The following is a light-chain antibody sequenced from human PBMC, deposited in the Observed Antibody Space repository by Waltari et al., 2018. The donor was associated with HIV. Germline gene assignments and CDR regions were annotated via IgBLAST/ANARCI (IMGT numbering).Light chain of an antibody. Sequence: EIVMTPPPDTPSVSPGGKATLSCRASQSVGGNLAWYQVRPGQAPSLLIYAATSRTTGFPGRFRGSGSGTEFTLTISSLQSEDFAIYYCQQYNDWPQTFGQGTRVDIK. CDR2: AAT. CDR1: QSVGGN. V-gene: IGKV3-15*01. J-gene: IGKJ1*01. CDR3: QQYNDWPQT.